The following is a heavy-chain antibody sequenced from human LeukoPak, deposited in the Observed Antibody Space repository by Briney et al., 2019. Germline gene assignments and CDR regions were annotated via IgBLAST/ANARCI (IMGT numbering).Heavy chain of an antibody. J-gene: IGHJ3*02. D-gene: IGHD3-22*01. CDR2: IIPILGIA. CDR1: GGTFSSYA. V-gene: IGHV1-69*04. Sequence: ASVTVSCKASGGTFSSYAISWVRQAPGQGLEWMGRIIPILGIANYAQKFQGRVTITADKSTSTAYMELSSLRSEDTAVYYCARAVYYYDSSGYSGAFDIWGQGTMVTVSS. CDR3: ARAVYYYDSSGYSGAFDI.